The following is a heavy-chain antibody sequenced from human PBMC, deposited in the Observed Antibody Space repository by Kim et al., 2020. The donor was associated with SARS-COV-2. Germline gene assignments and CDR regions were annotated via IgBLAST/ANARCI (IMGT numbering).Heavy chain of an antibody. CDR3: ARVFGYGSGSYYLED. CDR2: IYTSGST. D-gene: IGHD3-10*01. V-gene: IGHV4-4*07. Sequence: SETLSLTCTVSGGSISSYYWSWIRQPAGKGLEWIGRIYTSGSTTYNPSLKSRVTMSVDTSKNQFSLKLSSVTAADTAVYYCARVFGYGSGSYYLEDWGQGTLVTVSS. CDR1: GGSISSYY. J-gene: IGHJ4*02.